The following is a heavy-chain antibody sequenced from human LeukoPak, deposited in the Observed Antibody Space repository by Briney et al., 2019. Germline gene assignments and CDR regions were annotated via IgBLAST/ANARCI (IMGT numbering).Heavy chain of an antibody. V-gene: IGHV4-4*07. Sequence: SETLSLTCTVSGGSISSYYWSWIRQPAGKGLEWIGRIYTSGSTNYNPSLKRRVIMSVVTSKNQYSLKLSSVTAADTAVYYCARARGYSGYDTSQYYYYGMDVWGQGTTVTVSS. CDR3: ARARGYSGYDTSQYYYYGMDV. D-gene: IGHD5-12*01. J-gene: IGHJ6*02. CDR1: GGSISSYY. CDR2: IYTSGST.